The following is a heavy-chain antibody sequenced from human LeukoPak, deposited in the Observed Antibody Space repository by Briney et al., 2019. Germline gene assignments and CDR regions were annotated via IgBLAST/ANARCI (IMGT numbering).Heavy chain of an antibody. CDR1: GGSFSGYY. CDR3: ARRLGYCSSTSCYRWFDP. J-gene: IGHJ5*02. Sequence: SETLSLTCAVYGGSFSGYYWSWIRQPPGKGLEWIGEINHSGSTDYNPSLKSRVTISVDTSKNQFSLKLSSVTAADTAVYYCARRLGYCSSTSCYRWFDPWGQGTLVTVSS. D-gene: IGHD2-2*02. CDR2: INHSGST. V-gene: IGHV4-34*01.